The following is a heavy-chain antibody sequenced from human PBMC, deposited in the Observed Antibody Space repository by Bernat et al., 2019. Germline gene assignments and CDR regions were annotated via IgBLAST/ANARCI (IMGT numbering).Heavy chain of an antibody. J-gene: IGHJ4*02. CDR3: VKDLHTALFY. CDR1: GSTFSRYS. CDR2: IGPKGGT. Sequence: EMQVVESGGGLVQPGGSLRLSCSASGSTFSRYSMHWVRQAPGGGLEYVSAIGPKGGTSYADYVKCRFTISRDNSKNTLYLQMTSLRPEDTAVYYCVKDLHTALFYWGQGTQVTVSS. V-gene: IGHV3-64D*08. D-gene: IGHD5-18*01.